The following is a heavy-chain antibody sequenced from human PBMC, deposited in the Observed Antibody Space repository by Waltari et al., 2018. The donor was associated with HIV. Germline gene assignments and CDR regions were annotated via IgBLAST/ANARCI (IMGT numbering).Heavy chain of an antibody. J-gene: IGHJ1*01. CDR3: VTLYNESPLYSNF. CDR2: FYTKNCKP. CDR1: GYPLSDLS. V-gene: IGHV1-24*01. Sequence: QLIQSTSALKRPGASVTISCQVSGYPLSDLSMQWVRQGRGQGLEWMGGFYTKNCKPVYSQRFRGRVSLARDTSQDTAFLELNRLTSDDTAVYYCVTLYNESPLYSNFWGQGTLVTV. D-gene: IGHD2-15*01.